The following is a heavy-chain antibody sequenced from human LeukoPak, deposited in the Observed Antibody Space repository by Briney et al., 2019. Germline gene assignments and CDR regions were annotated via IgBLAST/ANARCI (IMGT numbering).Heavy chain of an antibody. D-gene: IGHD4-23*01. J-gene: IGHJ4*02. Sequence: GASVKVSCKASGYTFTGYYMHWVRQAPGQGLEWMGRINPNSGGTNYAQKFQGRVTTTRDTSISTAYMELSRLRSDDTAVYYCARVSISNSRFDYWGQGTLVTVSS. CDR3: ARVSISNSRFDY. V-gene: IGHV1-2*06. CDR2: INPNSGGT. CDR1: GYTFTGYY.